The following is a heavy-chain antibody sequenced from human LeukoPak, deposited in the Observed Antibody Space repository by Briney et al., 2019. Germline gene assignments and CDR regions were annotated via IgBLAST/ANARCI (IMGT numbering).Heavy chain of an antibody. CDR2: ISAYNGNT. J-gene: IGHJ4*02. CDR1: GYTFTSYG. Sequence: GASVKVSCKASGYTFTSYGISWVRQAPGQGLEWMGWISAYNGNTNYAQKLQGRVTMTTDTSTSTAYMELRSLRSDDTAVYYCARSAFRGLFSMVRGDDYYFDYWGQGTLVTVSS. D-gene: IGHD3-10*01. V-gene: IGHV1-18*01. CDR3: ARSAFRGLFSMVRGDDYYFDY.